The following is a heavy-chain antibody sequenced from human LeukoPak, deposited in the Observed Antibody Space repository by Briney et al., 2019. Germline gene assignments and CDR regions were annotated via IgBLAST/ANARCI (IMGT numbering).Heavy chain of an antibody. Sequence: ASVKVSCKASGYTFIDYFIHWVRQAPGQGLEWMGTINPSGGSTSYAQKFQGRVTMTRDTSTSTVYMEVSSLTSEDTAVYYCARGGSTGIFDYWGQGALVTVSP. V-gene: IGHV1-46*03. D-gene: IGHD3-10*01. J-gene: IGHJ4*02. CDR1: GYTFIDYF. CDR2: INPSGGST. CDR3: ARGGSTGIFDY.